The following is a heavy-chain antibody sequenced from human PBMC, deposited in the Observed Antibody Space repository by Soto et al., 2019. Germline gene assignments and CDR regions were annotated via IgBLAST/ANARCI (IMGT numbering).Heavy chain of an antibody. CDR3: AKLGVTTPIDP. J-gene: IGHJ5*02. CDR2: INHDGSEE. D-gene: IGHD1-1*01. CDR1: GFTFKSYS. V-gene: IGHV3-7*01. Sequence: PGGSLRLSCAASGFTFKSYSMNWVRQAPGKGLEWVANINHDGSEEQYVDSVKGRFTISRDNVKNSLYLGINSLRVEDTAVYYCAKLGVTTPIDPWGQGTLDTVSS.